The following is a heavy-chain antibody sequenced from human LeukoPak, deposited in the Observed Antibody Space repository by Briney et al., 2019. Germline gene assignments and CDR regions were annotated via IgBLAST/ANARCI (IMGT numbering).Heavy chain of an antibody. V-gene: IGHV4-59*01. D-gene: IGHD3-10*01. CDR1: GGSISSYY. Sequence: SSETLSLTCTVSGGSISSYYWSWIRQPPGKGLEWIGYIYYNGSTNYNPSLKGRVTISVDTSKKQFSLKLNSVTAADTAVYYCARDLYASGNYRSYWYFDLWGRGTLVTVSS. CDR2: IYYNGST. J-gene: IGHJ2*01. CDR3: ARDLYASGNYRSYWYFDL.